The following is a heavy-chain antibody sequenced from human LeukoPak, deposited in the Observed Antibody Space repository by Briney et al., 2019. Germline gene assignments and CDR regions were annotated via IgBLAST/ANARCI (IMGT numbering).Heavy chain of an antibody. CDR2: IIPIFGTA. CDR1: GGTFSSYA. J-gene: IGHJ5*02. CDR3: ASQYCSSTSCYAFDH. Sequence: GASVKVSCKASGGTFSSYAISWVRQAPGQGLEWMGGIIPIFGTANYAQKFQGRVTITADESTSTAYMELSSLRSEDTAVYYCASQYCSSTSCYAFDHWGQGTLVTVSS. D-gene: IGHD2-2*01. V-gene: IGHV1-69*13.